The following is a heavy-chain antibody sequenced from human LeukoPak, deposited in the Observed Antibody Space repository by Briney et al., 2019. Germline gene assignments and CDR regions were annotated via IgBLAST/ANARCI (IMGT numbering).Heavy chain of an antibody. CDR2: INSDGSST. Sequence: PGGSLRLSCAASGFTFSSYWMHWVRQAPGKGLVWVSRINSDGSSTSYADSVKGRFTISRDNAKNTLYLQMNSLRAEGTAVYYCARGRMVRGVPFDYWGQGTLVTVSS. J-gene: IGHJ4*02. D-gene: IGHD3-10*01. CDR1: GFTFSSYW. V-gene: IGHV3-74*01. CDR3: ARGRMVRGVPFDY.